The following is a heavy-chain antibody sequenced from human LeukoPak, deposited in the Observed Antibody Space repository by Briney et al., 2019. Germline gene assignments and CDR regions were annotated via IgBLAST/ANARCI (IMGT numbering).Heavy chain of an antibody. CDR3: AKDIGSYYDY. J-gene: IGHJ4*02. V-gene: IGHV3-30*04. CDR2: ISYDGSNK. D-gene: IGHD3-10*01. Sequence: GGSLRLSCAASRFTFSSYAMHWVRQAPGKGLEWVAVISYDGSNKYYADSVKGRFTISRDNSKNTLYLEMNSLRAEDTAVYYCAKDIGSYYDYWGQGILVTVSS. CDR1: RFTFSSYA.